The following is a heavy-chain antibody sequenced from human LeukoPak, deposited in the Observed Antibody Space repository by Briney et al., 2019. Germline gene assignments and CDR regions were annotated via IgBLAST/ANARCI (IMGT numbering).Heavy chain of an antibody. Sequence: GASVKVSCKASGGTFSSYAISWVRQAPGQGLEWMGGIIPIFGTANYAQKFQGRVTITAGESTSTAYMELSSLRSEDTAVYYCARDPGRTGYFDYWGQGTLVTVSS. D-gene: IGHD1-1*01. CDR2: IIPIFGTA. V-gene: IGHV1-69*13. CDR3: ARDPGRTGYFDY. J-gene: IGHJ4*02. CDR1: GGTFSSYA.